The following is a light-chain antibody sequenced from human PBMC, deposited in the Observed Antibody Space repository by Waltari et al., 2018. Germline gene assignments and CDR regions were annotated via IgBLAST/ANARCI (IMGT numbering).Light chain of an antibody. V-gene: IGLV2-23*02. CDR3: CSYAGSSTFV. CDR1: ISDVGGYNY. CDR2: DVS. Sequence: QSALTQPASVSGSPGQSITISCTGTISDVGGYNYVSWYQQHPGKAPKLMIYDVSKRPSGVSNRFSGSKSGNTASLTISGLQAEDEADYYCCSYAGSSTFVLGTGTKVTVL. J-gene: IGLJ1*01.